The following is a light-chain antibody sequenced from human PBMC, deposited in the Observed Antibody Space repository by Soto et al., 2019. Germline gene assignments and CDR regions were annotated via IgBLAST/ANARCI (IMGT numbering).Light chain of an antibody. CDR3: YSYTHNNTPV. V-gene: IGLV2-14*01. J-gene: IGLJ3*02. CDR2: EVT. Sequence: QSALTQPASVSGSPGQSISISCTGTSRDVGGYNYVSWYQQHPGKAPKLLIYEVTNRPSGVSNRFSGSKSANTASLTISGLQAEDEADYYCYSYTHNNTPVFGGGTQLTVL. CDR1: SRDVGGYNY.